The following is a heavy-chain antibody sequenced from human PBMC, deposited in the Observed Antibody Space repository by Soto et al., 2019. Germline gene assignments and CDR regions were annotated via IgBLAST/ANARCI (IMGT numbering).Heavy chain of an antibody. D-gene: IGHD3-22*01. CDR1: GFTFSSYG. J-gene: IGHJ4*02. Sequence: QVQLVESGGGVVQPGRSLRLSCAASGFTFSSYGMHWVRQAPGKGLEWVAVISYDGSNKYYADSVKGRFTISRDNSKNSLYLQMNSLRAEDTGVYYCAKEWVYDSSGWSFDYWGQGTLVTASS. CDR2: ISYDGSNK. V-gene: IGHV3-30*18. CDR3: AKEWVYDSSGWSFDY.